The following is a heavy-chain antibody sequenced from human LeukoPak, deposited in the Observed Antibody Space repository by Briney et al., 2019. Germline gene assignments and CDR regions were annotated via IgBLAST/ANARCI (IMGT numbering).Heavy chain of an antibody. Sequence: GGSLRLSCAASGFTFSSSAMSWVRQAPGKGLEWVSAISNNGGYTYYADSVKGRFTISRENTKNSLYLQMNGLRAEDTAVYYCARTRSSGYVTFDYWGQGILVTVSS. CDR1: GFTFSSSA. D-gene: IGHD3-22*01. CDR3: ARTRSSGYVTFDY. CDR2: ISNNGGYT. V-gene: IGHV3-23*01. J-gene: IGHJ4*02.